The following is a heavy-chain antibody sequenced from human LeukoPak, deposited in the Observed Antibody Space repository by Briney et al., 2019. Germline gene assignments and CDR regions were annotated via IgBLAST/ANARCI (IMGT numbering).Heavy chain of an antibody. V-gene: IGHV6-1*01. Sequence: SQTLSLTCAISGDSVSINSAAWNWIRQSPSRGLEWLGRTYYRSKWYNDYAVSVKSRITINPDTSKNQFSLQLNSVTPEDTAVYYCARGHYDSSGYYYAPPGYFDYWGQGTLVTVSS. D-gene: IGHD3-22*01. CDR3: ARGHYDSSGYYYAPPGYFDY. J-gene: IGHJ4*02. CDR2: TYYRSKWYN. CDR1: GDSVSINSAA.